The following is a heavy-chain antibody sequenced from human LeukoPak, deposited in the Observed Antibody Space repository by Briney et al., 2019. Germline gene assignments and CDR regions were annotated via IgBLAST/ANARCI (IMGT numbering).Heavy chain of an antibody. Sequence: GGSLRLSCAASGFTFSSYAMSWVRQAPGKGLEWVSAISGSGGSTYYADSVKGRFTISRDNSKNTLFLQMNSLRAEDTAIYYCAKLESVYYFDSWGQGTLVTVSS. V-gene: IGHV3-23*01. CDR3: AKLESVYYFDS. J-gene: IGHJ4*02. CDR2: ISGSGGST. CDR1: GFTFSSYA.